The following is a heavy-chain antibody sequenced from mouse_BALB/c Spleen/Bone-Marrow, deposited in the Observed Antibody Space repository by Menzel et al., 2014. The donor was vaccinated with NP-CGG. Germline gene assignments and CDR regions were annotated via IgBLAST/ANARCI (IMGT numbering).Heavy chain of an antibody. V-gene: IGHV1S81*02. CDR3: TRSRRAMDH. CDR2: INPSNGGT. D-gene: IGHD2-12*01. Sequence: VKLQESGAELVKPGASVKLSCKASGYTFTSYYMCWVKQRPGQGLEWIGEINPSNGGTNFNEEFKSKATLTADKSSSTAYMSLSSLTSEDSAVYYCTRSRRAMDHWGQGTSVTVSS. J-gene: IGHJ4*01. CDR1: GYTFTSYY.